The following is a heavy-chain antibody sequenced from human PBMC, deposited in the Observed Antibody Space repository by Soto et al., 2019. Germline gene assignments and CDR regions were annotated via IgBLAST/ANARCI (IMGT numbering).Heavy chain of an antibody. D-gene: IGHD2-2*01. Sequence: PGGSLRLSCAASGFTFSSYVMRWVRQAPGKGLEWVAGISYDGSNKYYADSVKGRFTISRDNSKNTLYLQMNSLRAEDTAVYYCAKHVGVVPAASPPYYYYYGMDVWGQGTTVTVSS. CDR1: GFTFSSYV. J-gene: IGHJ6*02. CDR2: ISYDGSNK. CDR3: AKHVGVVPAASPPYYYYYGMDV. V-gene: IGHV3-30*18.